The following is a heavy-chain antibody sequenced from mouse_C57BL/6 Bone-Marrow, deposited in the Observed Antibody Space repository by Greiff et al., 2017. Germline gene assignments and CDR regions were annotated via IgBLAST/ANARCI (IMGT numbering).Heavy chain of an antibody. Sequence: QVQLQQPGAELVRPGTSVQLSCKASGYTFTSYWMHWVKQRPGQGLEWIGVIDPSDSYTKYNQKFKGKATLTVDTSSSTAYMQLSSLTSEDSAVYYCASPYYGSSYYWGQGTTLTVSS. CDR3: ASPYYGSSYY. D-gene: IGHD1-1*01. V-gene: IGHV1-59*01. CDR1: GYTFTSYW. CDR2: IDPSDSYT. J-gene: IGHJ2*01.